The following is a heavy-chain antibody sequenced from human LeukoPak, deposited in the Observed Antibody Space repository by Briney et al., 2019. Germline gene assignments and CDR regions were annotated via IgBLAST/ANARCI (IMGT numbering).Heavy chain of an antibody. Sequence: SETLSLTCAVYGGSFSGYYWSWIRQPPGKGLEWIGEINHSGSTNYNPSLKSRVTISVDTSKNQFSLKLSSVTAADTAVYYCARLGAGPTYYDFWSGYSTFYFDYWGQGTLVTVSS. J-gene: IGHJ4*02. CDR3: ARLGAGPTYYDFWSGYSTFYFDY. D-gene: IGHD3-3*01. V-gene: IGHV4-34*01. CDR1: GGSFSGYY. CDR2: INHSGST.